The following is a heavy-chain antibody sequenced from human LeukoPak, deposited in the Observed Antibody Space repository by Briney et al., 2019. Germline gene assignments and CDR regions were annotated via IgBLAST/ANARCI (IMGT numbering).Heavy chain of an antibody. V-gene: IGHV4-34*01. D-gene: IGHD2-2*01. CDR2: INHSGST. CDR3: ARGDCSSTSCPTGFDP. CDR1: GGSFSGYY. Sequence: SETLSLTCAVYGGSFSGYYWSWIRQPPGKGLEWIGEINHSGSTNYNPSLKSRVTISVDTSKNQFSLKLSSVTAADTAVYYCARGDCSSTSCPTGFDPWGQGTLVTVSS. J-gene: IGHJ5*02.